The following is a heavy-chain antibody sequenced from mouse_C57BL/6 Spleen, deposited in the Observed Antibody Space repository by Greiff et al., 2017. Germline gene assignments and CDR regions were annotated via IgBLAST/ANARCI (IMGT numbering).Heavy chain of an antibody. V-gene: IGHV1-42*01. CDR3: ARRIYYDGSWYCDY. Sequence: EVQLQQSGPELVKPGASVKISCKASGYSFTGYYMNWVKQSPEKSLEWIGEINPCNGGTTYNQKFKAKAPLTVDKSSSPAYMQLKSLTSEDSAVNDWARRIYYDGSWYCDYWGQGTTLTVSS. CDR2: INPCNGGT. CDR1: GYSFTGYY. J-gene: IGHJ2*01. D-gene: IGHD1-1*01.